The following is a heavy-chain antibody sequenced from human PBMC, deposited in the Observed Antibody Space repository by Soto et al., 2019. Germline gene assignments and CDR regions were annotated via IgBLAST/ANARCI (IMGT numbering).Heavy chain of an antibody. D-gene: IGHD7-27*01. Sequence: SETLSLTCTVSGGSISSGSYYWTWSRQHAGKGLEWIGYVYYSGSTYYNPSLKSRVTISVDMSKNQFSLKLSSVTAADTAVYYCAGAPWALTGFDPWGQGTLVTVSS. CDR1: GGSISSGSYY. J-gene: IGHJ5*02. V-gene: IGHV4-31*03. CDR3: AGAPWALTGFDP. CDR2: VYYSGST.